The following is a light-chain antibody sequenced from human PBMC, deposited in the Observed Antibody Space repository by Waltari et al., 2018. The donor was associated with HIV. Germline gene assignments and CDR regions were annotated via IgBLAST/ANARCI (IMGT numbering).Light chain of an antibody. Sequence: QSALTQPASVSGSPGQSITISCTGTSNDVGSYNFVSWYQQHPGKAPRLIIYEVSKRHSGVSNRFSGSKSGNTASLTISGLQAEDEADYSCCSYAGKSNTFLIFGGGTKLTVL. J-gene: IGLJ2*01. CDR3: CSYAGKSNTFLI. V-gene: IGLV2-23*02. CDR2: EVS. CDR1: SNDVGSYNF.